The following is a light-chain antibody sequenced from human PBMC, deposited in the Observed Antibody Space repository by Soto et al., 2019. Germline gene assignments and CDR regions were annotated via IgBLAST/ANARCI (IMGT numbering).Light chain of an antibody. CDR2: GAS. J-gene: IGKJ4*01. V-gene: IGKV3-20*01. CDR1: QSVSSSY. CDR3: QQHGSSPLT. Sequence: EIVLTQSPGTLSLSPGERATLSCRASQSVSSSYLAWYQQKPGQAPRLLIYGASSRAAGIPDRFSGSGSGTDFTLTISRLGPEDFAVYYCQQHGSSPLTFGGGTKVDI.